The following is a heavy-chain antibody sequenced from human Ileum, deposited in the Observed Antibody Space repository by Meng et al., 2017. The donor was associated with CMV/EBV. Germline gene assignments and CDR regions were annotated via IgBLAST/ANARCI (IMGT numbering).Heavy chain of an antibody. J-gene: IGHJ5*02. Sequence: KTSGYTFINYGVGWVRQAPGQGIEWLGWIGPYSGATNYARSDQGRVTMTTDTPTSTAYMELGGLRSDDTAVYYCARTLKGSNFWFDTWGQGTLVTVSS. D-gene: IGHD4-11*01. V-gene: IGHV1-18*01. CDR2: IGPYSGAT. CDR3: ARTLKGSNFWFDT. CDR1: GYTFINYG.